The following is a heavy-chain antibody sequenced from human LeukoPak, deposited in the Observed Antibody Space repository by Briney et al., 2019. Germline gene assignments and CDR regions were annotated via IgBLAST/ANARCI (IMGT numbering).Heavy chain of an antibody. Sequence: SETLSSTCAVSGASISRSTYYWGWTRQTPGKGLEWIASIYYTGTIVYNPSLESRVTMSVDMSKNHFSLKLRSVTAADTAVYYCARHEPRNSPFDYWGQGTLVTVSS. J-gene: IGHJ4*02. CDR2: IYYTGTI. CDR1: GASISRSTYY. CDR3: ARHEPRNSPFDY. V-gene: IGHV4-39*01. D-gene: IGHD1-14*01.